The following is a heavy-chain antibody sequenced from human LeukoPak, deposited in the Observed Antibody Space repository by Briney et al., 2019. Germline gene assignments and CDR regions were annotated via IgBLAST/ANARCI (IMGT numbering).Heavy chain of an antibody. V-gene: IGHV4-59*08. CDR2: IYYSGST. D-gene: IGHD4-17*01. Sequence: SETLSLTCTVSGGSISSYYWSRIRQPPGKGLEWIGYIYYSGSTNYNPSLKSRVTISVDTSKNQFSLKLSSVTAADTAVYYCARHFYGDPSSFDYWGQGTLVTVSS. J-gene: IGHJ4*02. CDR3: ARHFYGDPSSFDY. CDR1: GGSISSYY.